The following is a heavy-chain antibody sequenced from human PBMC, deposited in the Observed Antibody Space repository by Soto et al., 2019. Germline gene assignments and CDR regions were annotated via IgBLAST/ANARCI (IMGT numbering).Heavy chain of an antibody. CDR3: ASVDIVVVPAASYYYYGMDV. CDR2: IDPSDSYT. V-gene: IGHV5-10-1*01. D-gene: IGHD2-2*01. Sequence: GESLKISCKGSGYSFTSYWISWVRQMPGKGLEWMGRIDPSDSYTNYSPSFQGHVTISADKSISTAYLQWSSLKASDTAMYYCASVDIVVVPAASYYYYGMDVWGQGTTVTVSS. J-gene: IGHJ6*02. CDR1: GYSFTSYW.